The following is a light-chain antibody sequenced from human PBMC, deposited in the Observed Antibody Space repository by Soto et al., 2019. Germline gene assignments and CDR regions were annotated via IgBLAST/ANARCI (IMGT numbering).Light chain of an antibody. Sequence: DIQMTQSPSMLSASVGDRVTIACRASQSIRRWLAWYQQKPGKAPKLLIFDASTLESGVPSRFSGRGSETEVTLTISSRQPDDFATYYCQQYNSYSPATFGQGTKVEI. CDR3: QQYNSYSPAT. V-gene: IGKV1-5*01. CDR2: DAS. J-gene: IGKJ1*01. CDR1: QSIRRW.